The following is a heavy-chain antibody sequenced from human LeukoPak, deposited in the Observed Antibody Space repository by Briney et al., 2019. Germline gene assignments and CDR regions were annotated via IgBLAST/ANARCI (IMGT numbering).Heavy chain of an antibody. V-gene: IGHV3-7*01. CDR1: GFTFSTYW. CDR3: ARDPVRTTRLAQNYYYYYGMDV. CDR2: MKRDGSEI. D-gene: IGHD2-2*01. Sequence: GGSLRLSCSASGFTFSTYWMSWVRQAPGKGLEWVANMKRDGSEIYYVDSVKGRFTISRDNAKNSLFLQMNSLRAEDTAVYYCARDPVRTTRLAQNYYYYYGMDVWGQGTTVTVSS. J-gene: IGHJ6*02.